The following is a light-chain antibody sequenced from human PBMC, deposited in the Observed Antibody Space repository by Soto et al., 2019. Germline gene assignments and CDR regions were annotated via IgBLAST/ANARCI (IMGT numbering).Light chain of an antibody. CDR1: QSVIIL. CDR2: GAT. CDR3: QLYGISPQ. V-gene: IGKV3-15*01. Sequence: EIVMTQSPATLSVSPGERATLSCRASQSVIILLAWYQQKPGQAPRLLIHGATTRATGIPARFSGSGSGTEFTLTISSLQSEDFAVYYCQLYGISPQFGQGTRLEI. J-gene: IGKJ5*01.